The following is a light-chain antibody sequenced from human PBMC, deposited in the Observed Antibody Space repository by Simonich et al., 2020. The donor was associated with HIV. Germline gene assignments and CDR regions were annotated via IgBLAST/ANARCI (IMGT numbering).Light chain of an antibody. CDR1: QSVLYSSNNKNN. CDR2: WAS. Sequence: DIVMTQSPDSLAVSLGERATINCKSSQSVLYSSNNKNNLAWYQQKPGQPPKMLIYWASTRESGVPDRFSGSGSGTDFTLSISSLQSEDFATYYCQQYFSYPWTFGQGTKVE. CDR3: QQYFSYPWT. J-gene: IGKJ1*01. V-gene: IGKV4-1*01.